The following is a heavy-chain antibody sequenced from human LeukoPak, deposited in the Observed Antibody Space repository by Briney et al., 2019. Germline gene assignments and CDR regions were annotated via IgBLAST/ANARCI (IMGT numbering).Heavy chain of an antibody. D-gene: IGHD6-13*01. Sequence: GGSLRLSCAASGFTFDDYGMSWVRQAPGKGLEWVSGINWNGGSTGYADSVKGRFTISRDNAKNSLYLQMNSLRAEDTALYYCARTHYSSSWYANWFDPWGQGTLVTVSS. V-gene: IGHV3-20*04. CDR2: INWNGGST. CDR3: ARTHYSSSWYANWFDP. J-gene: IGHJ5*02. CDR1: GFTFDDYG.